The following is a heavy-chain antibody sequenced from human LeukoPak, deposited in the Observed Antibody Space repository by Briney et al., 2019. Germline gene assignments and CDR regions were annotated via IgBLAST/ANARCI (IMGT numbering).Heavy chain of an antibody. CDR2: IYHSGGT. Sequence: SETLSLTCAVSGGSISSGGYSWSWIRQPPGKGLEWVGYIYHSGGTYYNPSLKSRVTISVDRSKNQFSLKLSSVTAADTAVYYCARAKRDCSSTSCPSWFLPYFDYWGQGTLVTVSS. CDR1: GGSISSGGYS. CDR3: ARAKRDCSSTSCPSWFLPYFDY. V-gene: IGHV4-30-2*01. J-gene: IGHJ4*02. D-gene: IGHD2-2*01.